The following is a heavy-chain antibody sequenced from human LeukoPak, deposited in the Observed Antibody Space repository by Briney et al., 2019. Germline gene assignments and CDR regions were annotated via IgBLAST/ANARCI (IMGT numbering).Heavy chain of an antibody. J-gene: IGHJ5*02. CDR2: IYYSGST. D-gene: IGHD1-26*01. CDR3: AREGPSSSGSYLNCFDP. V-gene: IGHV4-59*01. Sequence: SETQSLTCTVSGGSISNYYWSWFRQPPGKGLEWIGYIYYSGSTKYNPSLKSRVTISVDTSKNQFSLKLSSVTAADTAVYYCAREGPSSSGSYLNCFDPWGQGTLVAVSS. CDR1: GGSISNYY.